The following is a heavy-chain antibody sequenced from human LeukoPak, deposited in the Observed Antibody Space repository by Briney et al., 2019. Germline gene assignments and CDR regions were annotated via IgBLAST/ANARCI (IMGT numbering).Heavy chain of an antibody. Sequence: SQTLSLTCAISGGSGSSNSVAWNWIRQSPSRGLEWLGRTYYRSKWYNDYAVSVEGRITINPDTSKNQFSLQLNSVTPEDTAVYYCARDHCSGGSCHWRFDYWGQGTLVTVSS. J-gene: IGHJ4*02. D-gene: IGHD2-15*01. CDR2: TYYRSKWYN. CDR3: ARDHCSGGSCHWRFDY. CDR1: GGSGSSNSVA. V-gene: IGHV6-1*01.